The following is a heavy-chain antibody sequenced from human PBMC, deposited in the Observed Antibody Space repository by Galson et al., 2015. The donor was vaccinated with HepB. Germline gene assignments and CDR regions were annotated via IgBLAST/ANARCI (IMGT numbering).Heavy chain of an antibody. Sequence: SVKVSCKASGGTFSSYAISWVRQAPGQGLEWMGGIIPIFGTANYAQKFQGRVTITADESTSTAYMELSSLRSEDTAVYYCATGVDWYGALIDYWGQGTLVTVSS. V-gene: IGHV1-69*13. CDR3: ATGVDWYGALIDY. CDR2: IIPIFGTA. D-gene: IGHD3-9*01. CDR1: GGTFSSYA. J-gene: IGHJ4*02.